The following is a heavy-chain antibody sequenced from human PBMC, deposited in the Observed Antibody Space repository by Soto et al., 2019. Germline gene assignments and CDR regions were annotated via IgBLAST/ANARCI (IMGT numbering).Heavy chain of an antibody. D-gene: IGHD3-22*01. Sequence: SVKVSCKASGGTFSSYAISWVRQAPGQGLEWMGGIIPIFGTANYAQKFQGRVTITADESTSTAYMELSSLRSEDTAVYYCASPVYYYDSSGYSPLKYYFDYWGQGTLVTVSS. V-gene: IGHV1-69*13. CDR1: GGTFSSYA. J-gene: IGHJ4*02. CDR2: IIPIFGTA. CDR3: ASPVYYYDSSGYSPLKYYFDY.